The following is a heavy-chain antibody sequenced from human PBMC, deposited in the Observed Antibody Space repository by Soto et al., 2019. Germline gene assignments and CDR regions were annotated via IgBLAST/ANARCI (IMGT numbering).Heavy chain of an antibody. J-gene: IGHJ4*02. Sequence: SETLSLTCTVSGGSISSSSYYWGWIRQPPGKGLEWIGSIFYSGSTYYNPSLKSRVTISVDTSKNQFSLKLSSVTAADTAVYYCARNFVGFHPPTYYFDYWGQGTLVTVSS. CDR3: ARNFVGFHPPTYYFDY. V-gene: IGHV4-39*01. CDR2: IFYSGST. CDR1: GGSISSSSYY. D-gene: IGHD2-15*01.